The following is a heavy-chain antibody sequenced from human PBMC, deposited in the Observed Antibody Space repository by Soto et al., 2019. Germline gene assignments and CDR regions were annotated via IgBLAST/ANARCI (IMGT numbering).Heavy chain of an antibody. D-gene: IGHD3-3*01. CDR1: GGTFGNTA. V-gene: IGHV1-69*12. CDR2: IVPLFGTA. J-gene: IGHJ5*02. CDR3: ARDGDPGYSFWSGPLGGGRFDP. Sequence: QVQLVQSGAEVKEPGSSVNVSCKTSGGTFGNTAVTWVRQVPGQGLEWIGGIVPLFGTANYAQKFRGRVMITADESTSTAHMDLSSLRSDDPAIYYCARDGDPGYSFWSGPLGGGRFDPWGQGTLVTVSS.